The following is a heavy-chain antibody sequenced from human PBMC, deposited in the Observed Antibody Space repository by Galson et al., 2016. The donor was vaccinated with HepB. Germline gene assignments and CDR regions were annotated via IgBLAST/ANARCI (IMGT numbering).Heavy chain of an antibody. CDR2: ISSGASYT. Sequence: SLRLSCAASGLIFRDYTVHWVRQAPGKRLEYVSSISSGASYTDYADSVKGRFYISRDNSQSTLYIEMSSLRAEDTAVYYCVKEESKGNWHLDLWGRGARVTVSS. J-gene: IGHJ2*01. CDR1: GLIFRDYT. D-gene: IGHD6-13*01. CDR3: VKEESKGNWHLDL. V-gene: IGHV3-64D*08.